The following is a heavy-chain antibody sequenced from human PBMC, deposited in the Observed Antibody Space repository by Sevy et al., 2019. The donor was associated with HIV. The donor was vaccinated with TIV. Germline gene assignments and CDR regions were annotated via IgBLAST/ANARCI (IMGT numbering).Heavy chain of an antibody. V-gene: IGHV3-23*01. CDR2: IRGSGGST. CDR1: GFTFSSYA. J-gene: IGHJ3*02. CDR3: AKGATRCNWNYSAFDI. Sequence: GGSLRLSCAASGFTFSSYAMSWVRQAPGKGLEWVSAIRGSGGSTYYADSVKGRFTISRDNSKNTLYLQMNSLRAEDTAVYYCAKGATRCNWNYSAFDIWGQGTMVTVSS. D-gene: IGHD1-7*01.